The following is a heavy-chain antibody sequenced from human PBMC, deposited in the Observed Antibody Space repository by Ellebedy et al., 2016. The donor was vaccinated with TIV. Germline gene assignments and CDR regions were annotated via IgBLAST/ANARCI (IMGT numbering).Heavy chain of an antibody. CDR3: AKDMVRGLYYGMDV. CDR1: GFTFDDYA. Sequence: PGGSLRLSCAASGFTFDDYAMHWVRQAPGKGLEWVSGISWNSGSIGYADSVKGRFTISRDNAKNSLYLQMNSLRAEDMALYYCAKDMVRGLYYGMDVWGQGTTVTVSS. CDR2: ISWNSGSI. D-gene: IGHD3-10*01. V-gene: IGHV3-9*03. J-gene: IGHJ6*02.